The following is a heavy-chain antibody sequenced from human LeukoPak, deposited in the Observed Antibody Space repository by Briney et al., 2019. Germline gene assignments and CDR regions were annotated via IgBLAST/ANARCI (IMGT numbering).Heavy chain of an antibody. CDR3: ARQRMGGSGWYYFDY. CDR2: IYYSGTP. Sequence: PSGAPALHRTFSCGSINNSGYSRGRIPQPPREGLGWIGGIYYSGTPYYNPSLKSRVTISVDTSKNQFSLKLYPVTAADTAVYYCARQRMGGSGWYYFDYWGQGTLVTVSS. V-gene: IGHV4-39*01. D-gene: IGHD6-19*01. CDR1: CGSINNSGYS. J-gene: IGHJ4*02.